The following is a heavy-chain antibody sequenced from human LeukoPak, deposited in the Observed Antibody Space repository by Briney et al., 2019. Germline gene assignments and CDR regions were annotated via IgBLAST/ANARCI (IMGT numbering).Heavy chain of an antibody. J-gene: IGHJ6*02. CDR1: GFTFSSYE. CDR2: ISSSGSTI. CDR3: AREETAGNYYYGMDV. V-gene: IGHV3-48*03. Sequence: PGGSLRLSCAASGFTFSSYEMNWVCQAPGKGLEWVSYISSSGSTIYYADSVKGRFTISRDNAKNSLYLQMNSLRAEDTAVYYCAREETAGNYYYGMDVWGQGTTVTVSS. D-gene: IGHD1-14*01.